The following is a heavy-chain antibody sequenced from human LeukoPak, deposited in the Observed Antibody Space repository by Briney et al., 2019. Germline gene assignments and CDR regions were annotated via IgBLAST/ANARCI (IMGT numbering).Heavy chain of an antibody. CDR3: ARARGIPRGSMDV. CDR1: GDSISIGDYR. J-gene: IGHJ6*04. V-gene: IGHV4-30-4*01. Sequence: PSQTLSLTCSVSGDSISIGDYRWSWIRQSPGKGLEWIGYIYYIGTAYYNPSLRSRVALSADTSKNQFSLKLNSVTVADSAVYFCARARGIPRGSMDVWGKGTTVTVSS. D-gene: IGHD3-16*01. CDR2: IYYIGTA.